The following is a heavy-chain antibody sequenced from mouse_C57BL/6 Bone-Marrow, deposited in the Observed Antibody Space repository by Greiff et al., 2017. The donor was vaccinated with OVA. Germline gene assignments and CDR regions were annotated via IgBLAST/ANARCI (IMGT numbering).Heavy chain of an antibody. CDR1: GYSFTDYN. CDR2: INPNYGTT. V-gene: IGHV1-39*01. CDR3: AFYYGSSYRYFDV. Sequence: VQLKQSGPELVKPGASVKISCKASGYSFTDYNMNWVKQSNGKSLEWIGVINPNYGTTSYNQKFKGKATLTVYQSSSTAYMQLNSLTSEDSAVYYCAFYYGSSYRYFDVWGTGTTVTVSS. D-gene: IGHD1-1*01. J-gene: IGHJ1*03.